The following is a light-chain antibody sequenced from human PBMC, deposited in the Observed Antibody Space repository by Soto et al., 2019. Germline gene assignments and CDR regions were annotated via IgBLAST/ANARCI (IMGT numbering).Light chain of an antibody. CDR2: DVS. J-gene: IGLJ1*01. CDR3: SSNTTSNTRQIF. V-gene: IGLV2-14*03. Sequence: QSVLTQPASVSVSPGQSITISCTGTSSDVGGYNYVSWYQHHPGKAPKLMIYDVSNRPSGVSNRFSGSKSGNTASLTISGLQPEDEADYYCSSNTTSNTRQIFFGTGTKVT. CDR1: SSDVGGYNY.